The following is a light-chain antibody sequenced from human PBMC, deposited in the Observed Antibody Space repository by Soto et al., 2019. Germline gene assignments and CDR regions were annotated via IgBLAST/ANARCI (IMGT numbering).Light chain of an antibody. J-gene: IGKJ2*01. CDR2: GAS. V-gene: IGKV1-12*01. CDR3: QQASSLPHT. CDR1: QGISTW. Sequence: DIQMTQSPSSVSASVGDRVTLTCRASQGISTWLAWYQQKPGKVPKLLIYGASRLQTGVPSRFSGSGSGKDFTLPSSSLQHEDFATYYCQQASSLPHTFGQGTRVEIK.